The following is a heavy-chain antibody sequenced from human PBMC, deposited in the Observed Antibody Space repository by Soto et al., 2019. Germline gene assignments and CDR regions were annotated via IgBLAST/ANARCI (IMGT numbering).Heavy chain of an antibody. CDR3: AREIIVGATGYYYYGMDV. V-gene: IGHV3-33*01. J-gene: IGHJ6*02. Sequence: GGSLRLSCAASGFTFSSYGMHWVRQAPGKGLEWVAVIWYDGSNKYYADSVKGRFTISRDNSKNTLYLQMNSLRAEDTAVYYCAREIIVGATGYYYYGMDVWGQGTTVTVSS. CDR2: IWYDGSNK. D-gene: IGHD1-26*01. CDR1: GFTFSSYG.